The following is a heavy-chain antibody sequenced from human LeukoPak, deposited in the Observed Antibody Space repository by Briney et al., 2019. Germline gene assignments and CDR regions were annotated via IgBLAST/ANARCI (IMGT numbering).Heavy chain of an antibody. J-gene: IGHJ3*02. V-gene: IGHV4-30-4*08. Sequence: SXXLSLTCTVSGGSISSGDYYWSWIRQPPGKGLEWIGYIYYSGSTYYNPSLKSRFTISVDTSKNQFSLKLSSVTAADTAVYYCARGGGYCSSTSCYPNAFDIWGQGTMVTVSS. CDR2: IYYSGST. D-gene: IGHD2-2*01. CDR3: ARGGGYCSSTSCYPNAFDI. CDR1: GGSISSGDYY.